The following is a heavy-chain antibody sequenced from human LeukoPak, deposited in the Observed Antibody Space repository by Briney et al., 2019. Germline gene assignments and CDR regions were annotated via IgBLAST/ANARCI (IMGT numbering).Heavy chain of an antibody. V-gene: IGHV1-46*01. Sequence: GASVKVSCKASGYTFTSYYMHWVRQAPGQGLEWMGIINPFDGNTNYAQKFQGRVTMTRDTSTSTVAMELNSLRSEDTALYYCARSDLLTGSPLFYWGQGTLVTVSS. D-gene: IGHD3-9*01. CDR1: GYTFTSYY. J-gene: IGHJ4*02. CDR3: ARSDLLTGSPLFY. CDR2: INPFDGNT.